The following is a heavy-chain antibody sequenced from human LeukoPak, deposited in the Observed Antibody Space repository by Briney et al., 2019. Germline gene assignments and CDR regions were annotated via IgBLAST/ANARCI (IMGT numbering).Heavy chain of an antibody. V-gene: IGHV3-33*01. D-gene: IGHD1-7*01. CDR1: GFTFSSYG. CDR3: ARDSPAYNWNYGIFDY. CDR2: IWYDGSNK. Sequence: GGSLRLSCAASGFTFSSYGMHWVRQAPGKGLEWVAVIWYDGSNKYYADSVKGRFTISRDNAKNTLYLQMNSLRADDTSVYYCARDSPAYNWNYGIFDYWGRGTLVTVSS. J-gene: IGHJ4*02.